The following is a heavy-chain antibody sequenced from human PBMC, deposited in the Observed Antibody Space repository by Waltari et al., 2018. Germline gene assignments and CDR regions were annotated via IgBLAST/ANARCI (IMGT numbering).Heavy chain of an antibody. J-gene: IGHJ4*02. CDR2: ISSISSYI. CDR3: ARAITISSGGTDY. CDR1: GFTFSSYS. Sequence: EVQLVESGGGLVKPGGSLRLSCAASGFTFSSYSMNWVRQAPGKGLEWVSSISSISSYIYYADSVKGRFTISRDNAKNSLYLQMNSLRAEDTAVYYCARAITISSGGTDYWGQGTLVTVSS. V-gene: IGHV3-21*01. D-gene: IGHD3-9*01.